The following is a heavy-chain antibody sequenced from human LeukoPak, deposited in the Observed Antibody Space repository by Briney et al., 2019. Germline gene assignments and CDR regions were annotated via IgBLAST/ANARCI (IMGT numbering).Heavy chain of an antibody. CDR2: INQGGSVK. CDR1: GFTFRSYW. Sequence: GGSLRLSCAASGFTFRSYWMSWVRQAPGKGLEWVANINQGGSVKYYVDSVKGRFTIPRDDAKNSLYVQMNSLRDEDTAVYYCARVGYSGWNLEYWGQGTLVTVSS. J-gene: IGHJ4*02. D-gene: IGHD5-12*01. V-gene: IGHV3-7*01. CDR3: ARVGYSGWNLEY.